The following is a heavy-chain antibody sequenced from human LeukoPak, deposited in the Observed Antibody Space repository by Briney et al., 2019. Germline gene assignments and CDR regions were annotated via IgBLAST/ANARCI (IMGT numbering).Heavy chain of an antibody. CDR3: AKGAKYSSGWYWTGIYFDY. J-gene: IGHJ4*02. Sequence: PGRSLRLSCAASGFTFDDYAMHWVRQAPGKGLEWVSGISWNSGSIGYADSVKGRFTISRDNAKNSLYLQMNSLRAEDTAVYYCAKGAKYSSGWYWTGIYFDYWGQGTLVTVSS. CDR1: GFTFDDYA. CDR2: ISWNSGSI. V-gene: IGHV3-9*01. D-gene: IGHD6-19*01.